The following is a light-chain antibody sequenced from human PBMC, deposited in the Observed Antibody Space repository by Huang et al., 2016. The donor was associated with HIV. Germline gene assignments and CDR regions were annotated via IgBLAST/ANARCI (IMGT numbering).Light chain of an antibody. J-gene: IGKJ4*01. CDR2: EVS. CDR3: MQRTHRPLT. V-gene: IGKV2D-29*02. Sequence: DIVMTQTPLSLSVTLGQPASISGKSSQSLLPSDGETYLDWYLHKPGQSPQLRIYEVSNRVSGVPDRCSGSGSGTDFTLRISRVEAEDVGVYYCMQRTHRPLTFGGGTKVEIK. CDR1: QSLLPSDGETY.